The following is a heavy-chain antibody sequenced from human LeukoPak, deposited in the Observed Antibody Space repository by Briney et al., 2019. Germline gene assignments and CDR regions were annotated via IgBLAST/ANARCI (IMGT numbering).Heavy chain of an antibody. CDR2: IYYSGNT. D-gene: IGHD6-13*01. CDR3: ARRRGQQLPWAY. J-gene: IGHJ4*02. V-gene: IGHV4-59*08. CDR1: GGSISSYY. Sequence: PSETLSLTCTVSGGSISSYYWIWIRQPPGKGLEWIGYIYYSGNTNYNPSLKSRVTISVDTSKNQFSLKVSSVTAADTAVYYCARRRGQQLPWAYWGQGTLVTVSS.